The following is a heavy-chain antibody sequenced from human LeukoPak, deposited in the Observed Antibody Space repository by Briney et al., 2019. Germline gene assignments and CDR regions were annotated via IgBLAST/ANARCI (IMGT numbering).Heavy chain of an antibody. Sequence: TSETLSLTCAVYGGSFSGYYWSWIRQPPGKGLEWIGEINHSGSTNYNPSLKSRVTISVDTSKNQFSLKLSSVTAADTAVYYCARVGYYGSHVEDYWGQGTLVTVSS. V-gene: IGHV4-34*01. J-gene: IGHJ4*02. CDR2: INHSGST. CDR1: GGSFSGYY. D-gene: IGHD3-10*01. CDR3: ARVGYYGSHVEDY.